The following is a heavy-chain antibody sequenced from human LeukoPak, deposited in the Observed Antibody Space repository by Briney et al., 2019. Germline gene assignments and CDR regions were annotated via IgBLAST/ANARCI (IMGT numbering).Heavy chain of an antibody. Sequence: ASVKVSCKVSGYTLTELSMHWVRQAPGKGLEWMGGFDPEDGETIYAQKFQGRVTMTKDTSTDTAYMELSSLRSEDTAVYYCATAVGVDSSGYLFGYWGQGTLVTVSS. CDR2: FDPEDGET. D-gene: IGHD3-22*01. J-gene: IGHJ4*02. CDR3: ATAVGVDSSGYLFGY. V-gene: IGHV1-24*01. CDR1: GYTLTELS.